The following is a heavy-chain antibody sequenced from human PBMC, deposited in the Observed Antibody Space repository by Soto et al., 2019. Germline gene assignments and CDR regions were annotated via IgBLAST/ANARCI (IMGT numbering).Heavy chain of an antibody. CDR1: GFTFSSYA. D-gene: IGHD3-3*01. CDR3: AKEADYDFWSGYYARDYYYGMDV. CDR2: ISGSGGST. J-gene: IGHJ6*02. Sequence: HPGGSLRLSCAASGFTFSSYAMSWVRQAPGKGLEWVSAISGSGGSTYYADSVKGRFTISRDNSKNTLYLQMNSLRAEDTAVYYCAKEADYDFWSGYYARDYYYGMDVWGQGTTVTVSS. V-gene: IGHV3-23*01.